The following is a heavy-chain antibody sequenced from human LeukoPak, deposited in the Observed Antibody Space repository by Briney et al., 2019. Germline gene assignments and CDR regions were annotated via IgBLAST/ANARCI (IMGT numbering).Heavy chain of an antibody. D-gene: IGHD3-10*01. CDR1: GGSISSGGYY. CDR2: IYYSGSI. J-gene: IGHJ4*02. CDR3: ARERYYGSGSQLFDY. V-gene: IGHV4-31*03. Sequence: PSETLSLTCTVSGGSISSGGYYWSWIRQHPGKGLEWIGYIYYSGSIYYNPPLKSRVTISVDTSKNQFSLKLSSVTAADTAVYYCARERYYGSGSQLFDYWGQGTLVTVSS.